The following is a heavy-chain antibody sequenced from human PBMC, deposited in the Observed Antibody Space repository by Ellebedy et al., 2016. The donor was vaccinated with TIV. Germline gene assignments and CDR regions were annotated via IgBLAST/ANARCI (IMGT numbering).Heavy chain of an antibody. V-gene: IGHV3-21*01. J-gene: IGHJ6*02. CDR2: ISSSSSYI. D-gene: IGHD3-9*01. CDR3: ARDTSRNYDILTGYYTPYYYGMDV. CDR1: GFTFSNYS. Sequence: GESLKISXAASGFTFSNYSMNWVRQALGKGLEWVSSISSSSSYIYYADSVKGRFIISRDNAKNSLYLQMNSLRAEDTAGYYCARDTSRNYDILTGYYTPYYYGMDVWGQGTTVTVSS.